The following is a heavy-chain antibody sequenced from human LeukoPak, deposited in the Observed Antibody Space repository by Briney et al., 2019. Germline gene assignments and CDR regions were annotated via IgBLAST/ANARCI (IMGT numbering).Heavy chain of an antibody. J-gene: IGHJ4*02. V-gene: IGHV1-18*01. CDR3: ARDTRAGYDSSGPSRV. Sequence: ASVKVSCKASGYTFTSYGISWVRQAPGQGLEWMGWISAYNGNTNYAQKLQGRVTMTTDTSTSTAYMELRSLRPDDTAVYYCARDTRAGYDSSGPSRVWGQGTLVTVSS. D-gene: IGHD3-22*01. CDR1: GYTFTSYG. CDR2: ISAYNGNT.